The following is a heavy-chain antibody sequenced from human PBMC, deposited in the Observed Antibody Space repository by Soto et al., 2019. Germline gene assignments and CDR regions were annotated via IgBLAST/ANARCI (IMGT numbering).Heavy chain of an antibody. J-gene: IGHJ4*02. CDR1: GFTFSSYG. Sequence: QVQLVESGGGVGQPGRSLRLSCAASGFTFSSYGMHWVRQAPGKGLEWVAVISYDGSNKYYADSVKGRFTISRDNSKNTLYLQMNSLRAEDTAVYYCAKDTIAVAGTEFDYWCQGTLVTVSS. CDR2: ISYDGSNK. D-gene: IGHD6-19*01. CDR3: AKDTIAVAGTEFDY. V-gene: IGHV3-30*18.